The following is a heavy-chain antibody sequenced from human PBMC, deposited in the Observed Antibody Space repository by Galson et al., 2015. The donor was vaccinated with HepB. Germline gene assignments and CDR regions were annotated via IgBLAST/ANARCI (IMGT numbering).Heavy chain of an antibody. J-gene: IGHJ4*02. CDR2: IIPIFGTA. CDR3: ARTSGIAVAGHFDY. V-gene: IGHV1-69*13. D-gene: IGHD6-19*01. CDR1: GGTFSSYA. Sequence: SVKVSCKASGGTFSSYAISWVRQAPGQGLEWMGGIIPIFGTANYAQKFQGRVTITADESTSTAYMELSSLRSEDTAVYYCARTSGIAVAGHFDYWGQGILVTVSS.